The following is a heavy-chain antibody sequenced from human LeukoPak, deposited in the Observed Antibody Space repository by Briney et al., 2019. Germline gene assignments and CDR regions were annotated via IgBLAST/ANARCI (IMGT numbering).Heavy chain of an antibody. CDR3: AKDHIALAGVLDY. CDR2: ISCNGSYI. CDR1: GFTFSSYG. Sequence: GGSLRLSCAASGFTFSSYGMHWVRQAPGKGLEWVAFISCNGSYIYYADSVKGRFTISRDNSKNTLYLQMNSLRAEDTAVYYCAKDHIALAGVLDYWGRETLVTAAS. D-gene: IGHD6-19*01. V-gene: IGHV3-30*02. J-gene: IGHJ4*02.